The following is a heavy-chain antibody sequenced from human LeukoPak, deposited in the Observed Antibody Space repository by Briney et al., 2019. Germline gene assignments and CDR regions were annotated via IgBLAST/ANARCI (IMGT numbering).Heavy chain of an antibody. CDR2: INWNGGST. CDR1: GFTFSSYW. V-gene: IGHV3-20*04. Sequence: GGSLRLSCAASGFTFSSYWMSWVRQAPGKGLEWVSGINWNGGSTGYADSVKGRFTISRDNAKNSLYLQMNSLRAEDTALYYCARVQGIAVAGTELDYWGQGTLVTVSS. D-gene: IGHD6-19*01. CDR3: ARVQGIAVAGTELDY. J-gene: IGHJ4*02.